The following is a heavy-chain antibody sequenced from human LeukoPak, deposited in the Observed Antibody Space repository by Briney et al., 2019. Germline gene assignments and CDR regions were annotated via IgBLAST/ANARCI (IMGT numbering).Heavy chain of an antibody. J-gene: IGHJ3*02. D-gene: IGHD2-15*01. Sequence: GGSLRLPCAASGFTFRDYTMIWVRQAPGKGLEWVSSITSSGSSKYHTDSVRGRFTISRDNAKNSMYLQMNSLRPEETAVYYCAQISPDLDAFDIWGHGTMVTVSS. CDR1: GFTFRDYT. V-gene: IGHV3-21*01. CDR2: ITSSGSSK. CDR3: AQISPDLDAFDI.